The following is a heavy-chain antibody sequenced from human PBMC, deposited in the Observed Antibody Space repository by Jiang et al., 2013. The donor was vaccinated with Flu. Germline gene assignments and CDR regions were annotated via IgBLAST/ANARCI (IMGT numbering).Heavy chain of an antibody. D-gene: IGHD3-22*01. CDR2: INSDGSST. Sequence: VQLVESGGGLVQPGGSLRLSCAASGFTFSSYWMHWVRQAPGKGLVWVSRINSDGSSTSYADSVKGRFTISRDNAKNTLYLQMNSLRAEDTAVYYCARVKGGGLDPTMIVVVSRLDAFDIWGQGTMVTSL. J-gene: IGHJ3*02. V-gene: IGHV3-74*01. CDR3: ARVKGGGLDPTMIVVVSRLDAFDI. CDR1: GFTFSSYW.